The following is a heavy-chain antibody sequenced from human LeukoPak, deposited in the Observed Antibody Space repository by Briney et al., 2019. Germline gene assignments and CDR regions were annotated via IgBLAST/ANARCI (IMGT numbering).Heavy chain of an antibody. V-gene: IGHV4-30-2*01. Sequence: PSETLSLTCAVSGGSISSGGYSWSWIRQPPGKGLEWIGYIYHSGSTYYNPSLKSRVTISVDRSKNQFSLKLSSVTAADTAVYYCASLLYSGYVDYWGQGTLVTVSS. CDR2: IYHSGST. CDR3: ASLLYSGYVDY. CDR1: GGSISSGGYS. D-gene: IGHD1-26*01. J-gene: IGHJ4*02.